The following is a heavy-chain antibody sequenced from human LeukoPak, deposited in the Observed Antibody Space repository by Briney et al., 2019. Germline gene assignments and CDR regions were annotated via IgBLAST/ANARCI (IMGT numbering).Heavy chain of an antibody. V-gene: IGHV1-2*02. J-gene: IGHJ5*02. Sequence: ASVTVSCKASGYTFTGYYMHWVRQAPGQGLEWMGWINPNSGGTNYAQKFQGRVTMTRDTSISTAYMELSRLRSDDTAVYYCARWELSAYCTNGVCSFDPWGQGTLVTVSS. D-gene: IGHD2-8*01. CDR2: INPNSGGT. CDR3: ARWELSAYCTNGVCSFDP. CDR1: GYTFTGYY.